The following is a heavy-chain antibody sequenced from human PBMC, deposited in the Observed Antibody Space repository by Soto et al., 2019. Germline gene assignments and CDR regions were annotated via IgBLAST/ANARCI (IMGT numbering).Heavy chain of an antibody. J-gene: IGHJ6*02. V-gene: IGHV4-30-4*01. Sequence: QVQLQESGPGLVKPSQTLSLTCSISGAPISSDDYHWSWYRQPPGKGLEWIGYFSYSGSTYYNPSLKSRITISVDTSKTQFSLILSSVTAADTAVFYCAREVNNYYGMDVWGQGTTVTVSS. CDR3: AREVNNYYGMDV. CDR2: FSYSGST. CDR1: GAPISSDDYH.